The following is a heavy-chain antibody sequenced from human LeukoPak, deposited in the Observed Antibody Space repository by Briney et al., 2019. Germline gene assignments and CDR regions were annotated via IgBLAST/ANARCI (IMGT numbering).Heavy chain of an antibody. V-gene: IGHV4-34*01. CDR2: INHSGST. CDR1: GGSFSGYY. J-gene: IGHJ3*02. CDR3: AINHGGDDAFDI. Sequence: SETLSLTCAVYGGSFSGYYWSWIRQPPGKGLEWIGEINHSGSTNYNPSLKSRVTISVDTSKNQFSLKLSSVTAADTAVYYCAINHGGDDAFDIWGQGTMVTVSS. D-gene: IGHD2-21*02.